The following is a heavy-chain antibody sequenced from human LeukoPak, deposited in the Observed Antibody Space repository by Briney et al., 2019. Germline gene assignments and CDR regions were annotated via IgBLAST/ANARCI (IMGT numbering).Heavy chain of an antibody. CDR2: IYHSGST. J-gene: IGHJ4*02. V-gene: IGHV4-38-2*02. D-gene: IGHD6-19*01. Sequence: PSETLSLTCTVSGYSISSGYYWGWIRQPPGKGLEWIGSIYHSGSTYYNPSLKSRVTISVDTSKNQFSLKLSSMTAADTAVYYCASGVGSGWGFYWGQGTLVTVSS. CDR1: GYSISSGYY. CDR3: ASGVGSGWGFY.